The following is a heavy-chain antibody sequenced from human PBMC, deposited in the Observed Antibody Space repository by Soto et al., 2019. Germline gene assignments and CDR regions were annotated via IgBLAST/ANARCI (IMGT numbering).Heavy chain of an antibody. CDR1: GFTFSSYA. CDR2: ISYDGSNK. CDR3: ARGSRPRYSSSWYDNWFDP. V-gene: IGHV3-30-3*01. Sequence: GGSLRLSCAASGFTFSSYAMHWVRQAPGKGLEWVAVISYDGSNKYYADSVKGRFTISRDNSKNTLYLQMNSLRAEDTAVYYCARGSRPRYSSSWYDNWFDPWGQGTLVTVSS. D-gene: IGHD6-13*01. J-gene: IGHJ5*02.